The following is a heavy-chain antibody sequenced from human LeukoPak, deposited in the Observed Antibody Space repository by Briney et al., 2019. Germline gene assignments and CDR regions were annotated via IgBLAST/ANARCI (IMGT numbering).Heavy chain of an antibody. CDR3: ARASLGWASHNYYYYGMDV. CDR2: IYYSGST. CDR1: GGSISSYY. J-gene: IGHJ6*04. D-gene: IGHD1-26*01. Sequence: PSETLSLTCTVSGGSISSYYWSWIRQPPGKGLEWIGYIYYSGSTNYNPSLKSRVTISVDTSKNQFSLKLSSVTAADTAVYYCARASLGWASHNYYYYGMDVWGKGTTVTVSS. V-gene: IGHV4-59*01.